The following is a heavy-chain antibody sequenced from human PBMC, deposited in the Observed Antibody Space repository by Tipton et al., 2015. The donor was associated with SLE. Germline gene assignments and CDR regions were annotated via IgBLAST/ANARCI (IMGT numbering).Heavy chain of an antibody. Sequence: SLRLSCAASGFTFSSYWMHWVRQAPGKGLVWVSRINSDGSSTSYADSVKGRFIISRDNTKNTLYLQMNSLRAEDTAMYYCGRVKSNWGREYYFDYWGQGTLVTVSS. CDR1: GFTFSSYW. J-gene: IGHJ4*02. CDR3: GRVKSNWGREYYFDY. D-gene: IGHD7-27*01. V-gene: IGHV3-74*01. CDR2: INSDGSST.